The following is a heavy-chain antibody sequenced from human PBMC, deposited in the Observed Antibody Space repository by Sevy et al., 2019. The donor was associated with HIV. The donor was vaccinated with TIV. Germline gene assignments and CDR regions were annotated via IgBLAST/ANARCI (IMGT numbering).Heavy chain of an antibody. D-gene: IGHD6-6*01. J-gene: IGHJ3*02. CDR1: GFTFSTYW. Sequence: GSLRLSCAASGFTFSTYWMNWVRQAPGKGLEWVANIKQDGSGKNYVVSVKGRFTISRDNARNSLFLELNSLKVEDTAVYYCATDLFSSSSADVFDIWGQGTMVTVSS. V-gene: IGHV3-7*01. CDR3: ATDLFSSSSADVFDI. CDR2: IKQDGSGK.